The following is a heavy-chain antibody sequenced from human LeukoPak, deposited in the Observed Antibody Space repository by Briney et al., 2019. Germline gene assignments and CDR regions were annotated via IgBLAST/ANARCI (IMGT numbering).Heavy chain of an antibody. CDR3: ARGPYGSGTPLNY. J-gene: IGHJ4*02. CDR1: GGSISGYY. D-gene: IGHD3-10*01. Sequence: SETLSLTCTVSGGSISGYYWSWIRQPPGKGLEWIGEINHSGSTSYNPSLKSRVTISVDTSKNQFSLKLSSVTAADTAVYYCARGPYGSGTPLNYWGQGTLVTVSS. V-gene: IGHV4-34*01. CDR2: INHSGST.